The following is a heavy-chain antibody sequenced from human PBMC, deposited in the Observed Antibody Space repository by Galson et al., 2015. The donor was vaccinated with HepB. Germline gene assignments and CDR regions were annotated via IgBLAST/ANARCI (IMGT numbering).Heavy chain of an antibody. CDR2: IWYGGSNK. J-gene: IGHJ6*02. D-gene: IGHD6-13*01. CDR3: ARDGGPAAPYGMDV. V-gene: IGHV3-33*01. Sequence: SLRLSCAASGFTFSSYGMHWVRQAPGKGLEWVAVIWYGGSNKYYADSVKGRFTISRDNSKNTLYLQMNSLRAEDTAVYYSARDGGPAAPYGMDVWGQGTTVTVSS. CDR1: GFTFSSYG.